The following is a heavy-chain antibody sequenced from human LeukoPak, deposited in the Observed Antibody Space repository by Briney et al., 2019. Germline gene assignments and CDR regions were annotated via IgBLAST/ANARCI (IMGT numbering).Heavy chain of an antibody. J-gene: IGHJ6*03. CDR2: ISSSGSTI. D-gene: IGHD1-1*01. Sequence: TGGSLRLSCAASGFTFSYYEMNWVRQAPGKGLEWVSYISSSGSTIYYADSVKGRFTISRDNAKNSLYLQMNSLRAEDTAVYYCARERHDYPYYYYMDVWGKGTTVTISS. CDR1: GFTFSYYE. V-gene: IGHV3-48*03. CDR3: ARERHDYPYYYYMDV.